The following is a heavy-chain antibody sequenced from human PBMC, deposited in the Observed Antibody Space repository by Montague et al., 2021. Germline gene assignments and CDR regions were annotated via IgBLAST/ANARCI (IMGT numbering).Heavy chain of an antibody. J-gene: IGHJ5*02. V-gene: IGHV5-51*01. Sequence: QSGAEVKKPGESLKISCQGSGFSISDYWIAWVRQMPGRGLEWLGIIYPRDSDTRYNPSFQGQVSISADKVINTAYVQWSSLTASDTAIYYCARRGSLVATGNWSDPWGQGTLVTVSS. CDR3: ARRGSLVATGNWSDP. CDR2: IYPRDSDT. D-gene: IGHD1-1*01. CDR1: GFSISDYW.